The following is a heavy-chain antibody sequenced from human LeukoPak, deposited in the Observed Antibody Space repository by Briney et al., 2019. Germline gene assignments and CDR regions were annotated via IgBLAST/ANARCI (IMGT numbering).Heavy chain of an antibody. V-gene: IGHV1-46*01. J-gene: IGHJ4*02. CDR3: ARLTGYYYFDY. Sequence: ASVKVSCTASGYTFTSYYMHWVRQAPGQGLEWMGIINPSGGSTSYAQKFQGRVTMTRDMSTSTVYMELSSLRSEDTAVYYCARLTGYYYFDYWGQGTLVTVSS. CDR1: GYTFTSYY. D-gene: IGHD3-9*01. CDR2: INPSGGST.